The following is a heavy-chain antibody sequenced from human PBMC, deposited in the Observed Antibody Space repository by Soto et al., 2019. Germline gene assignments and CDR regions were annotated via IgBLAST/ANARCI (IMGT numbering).Heavy chain of an antibody. CDR3: ARRMLSGLMFGSSF. J-gene: IGHJ4*02. D-gene: IGHD3-10*02. CDR2: ISRSNSYI. CDR1: GFTFSNYT. Sequence: GGSLRLSCAGSGFTFSNYTMNWVRQAPGKGLEWVSSISRSNSYIKYADSVKGRFTVSRDNAKNSLYLQMNSLRAEDSAVYFCARRMLSGLMFGSSFWGLGTLVTVSS. V-gene: IGHV3-21*01.